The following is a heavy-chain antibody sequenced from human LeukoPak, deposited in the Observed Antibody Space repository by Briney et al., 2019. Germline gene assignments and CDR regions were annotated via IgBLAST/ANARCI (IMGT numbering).Heavy chain of an antibody. V-gene: IGHV1-46*01. CDR1: GYTFTSYY. J-gene: IGHJ5*02. CDR3: VITTYYYDSSGHHANWFDP. D-gene: IGHD3-22*01. CDR2: INSSGGST. Sequence: ASAKVSCKASGYTFTSYYMHWVRQAPGQGLEWMGIINSSGGSTSYAQKFQGRVTMTRDTSTSTVYMELSSLRSEDTAVYYCVITTYYYDSSGHHANWFDPWGQGTLVTVSS.